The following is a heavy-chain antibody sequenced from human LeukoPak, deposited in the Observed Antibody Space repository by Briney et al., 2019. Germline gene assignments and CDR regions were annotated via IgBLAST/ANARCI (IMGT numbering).Heavy chain of an antibody. V-gene: IGHV1-18*01. CDR3: ARENTYYDVLSGYYSDY. Sequence: ASVKVSCKASGYTFINYGINWVRQAPGQGLEWMGWISAYNDNTKYEQKLQGRVTMTTDTSTTTAYMELRSLRSDDTAVYYCARENTYYDVLSGYYSDYWGQGTLVTVSS. J-gene: IGHJ4*02. D-gene: IGHD3-3*01. CDR1: GYTFINYG. CDR2: ISAYNDNT.